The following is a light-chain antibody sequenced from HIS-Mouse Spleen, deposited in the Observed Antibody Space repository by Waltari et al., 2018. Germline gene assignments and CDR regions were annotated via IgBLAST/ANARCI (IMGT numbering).Light chain of an antibody. CDR1: SSDVGSYNL. CDR2: EGS. J-gene: IGLJ2*01. CDR3: CSYAGSSTVV. V-gene: IGLV2-23*01. Sequence: QSALTQPASVSGSPGQSITISCTGPSSDVGSYNLVSWYQQTPGKAPKLMIYEGSKRPSGVSNRFSGSKSGNTASLTISGLQAEDEADYYCCSYAGSSTVVFGGGTKLTVL.